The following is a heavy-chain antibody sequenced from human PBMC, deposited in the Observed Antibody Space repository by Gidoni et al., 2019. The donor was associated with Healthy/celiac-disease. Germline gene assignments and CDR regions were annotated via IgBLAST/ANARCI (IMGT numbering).Heavy chain of an antibody. D-gene: IGHD3-3*01. CDR2: LKADNGNT. V-gene: IGHV1-3*01. CDR3: AGDLGMGFFAI. CDR1: GYTFTSYA. J-gene: IGHJ4*02. Sequence: QVQPVQSGAEVKKPGASVKVSCKASGYTFTSYAMHWVRQAPGQRLEWKGWLKADNGNTKNSRKYKGKVTMPRYTSASTAYMERGSLRSEEKAVYYCAGDLGMGFFAIWCQGTLATVSS.